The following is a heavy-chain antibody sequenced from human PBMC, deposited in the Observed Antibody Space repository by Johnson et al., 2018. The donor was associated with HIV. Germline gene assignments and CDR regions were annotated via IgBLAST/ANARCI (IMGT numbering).Heavy chain of an antibody. J-gene: IGHJ3*02. Sequence: QVQLVESGGALVKPGGSLRLSCAASGFKFDDNYMAWIRQSPGKGLEWVSYISSSGGTIYYADSVKGRFTISRDNAKNSLYLQMNSLRAEDTAVYYCARRTVVTPGAFDIWGQGTMVTVSS. V-gene: IGHV3-11*04. CDR2: ISSSGGTI. CDR3: ARRTVVTPGAFDI. D-gene: IGHD4-23*01. CDR1: GFKFDDNY.